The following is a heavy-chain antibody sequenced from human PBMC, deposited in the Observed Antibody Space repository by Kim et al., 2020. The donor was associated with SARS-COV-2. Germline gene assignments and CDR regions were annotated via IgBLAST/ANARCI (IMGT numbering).Heavy chain of an antibody. CDR1: GYTFTSYD. CDR3: ARESEPYYDFWSGYYGSGYYYGMHV. D-gene: IGHD3-3*01. V-gene: IGHV1-8*01. J-gene: IGHJ6*02. Sequence: ASVKVSCKASGYTFTSYDINWVRQATGQGLEWMGWMNPNSGNTGYAQKFQGRVTMTRNTSISTAYMELSSLRSEDTAVYYCARESEPYYDFWSGYYGSGYYYGMHVWGQGTTVTVSS. CDR2: MNPNSGNT.